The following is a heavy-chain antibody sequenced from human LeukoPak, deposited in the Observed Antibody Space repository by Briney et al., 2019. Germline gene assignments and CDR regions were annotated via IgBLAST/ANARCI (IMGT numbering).Heavy chain of an antibody. J-gene: IGHJ5*02. V-gene: IGHV3-23*01. CDR1: GFTFGNYD. CDR2: ISDSGGST. CDR3: AKDLSRAVAADWFDP. D-gene: IGHD6-19*01. Sequence: PGGSLRLSCAASGFTFGNYDMSWVRQAPGKGLEWVSSISDSGGSTYYADSVKGRFTISRDNSKNTLYLQMTNLRAADTAVNYCAKDLSRAVAADWFDPWDQGSLVTVSS.